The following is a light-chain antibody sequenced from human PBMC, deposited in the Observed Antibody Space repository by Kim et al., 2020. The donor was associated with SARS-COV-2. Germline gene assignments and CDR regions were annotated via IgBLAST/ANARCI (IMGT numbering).Light chain of an antibody. J-gene: IGLJ1*01. Sequence: GQSITTSCTGTSSDVGGYDYVSWYQQHPGKAPILIFYHVINRPSGVSSLFAGSKAGNTASLTISGLQAEDEADYYCSSYASSTSYVFGTGTKVTVL. V-gene: IGLV2-14*03. CDR2: HVI. CDR3: SSYASSTSYV. CDR1: SSDVGGYDY.